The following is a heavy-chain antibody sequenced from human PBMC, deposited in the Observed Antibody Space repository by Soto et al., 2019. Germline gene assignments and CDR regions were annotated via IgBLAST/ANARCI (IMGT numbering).Heavy chain of an antibody. CDR3: ARDGAVADVRGMDV. Sequence: QVQLVQSGAEVKKPGSSVKVSCKASGGTFSSYTISWVRQAPGQGLEWMGRIIPILGIANYAQKFQGRVTITADKSTSTAYMELSGLRSEDTAVYYCARDGAVADVRGMDVWGQGTTVTVSS. CDR1: GGTFSSYT. V-gene: IGHV1-69*08. J-gene: IGHJ6*02. CDR2: IIPILGIA. D-gene: IGHD6-19*01.